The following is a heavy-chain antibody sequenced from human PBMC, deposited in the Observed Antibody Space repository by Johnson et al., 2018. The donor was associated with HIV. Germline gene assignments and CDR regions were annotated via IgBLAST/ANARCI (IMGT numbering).Heavy chain of an antibody. V-gene: IGHV3-64*01. CDR2: ISSDGGTT. J-gene: IGHJ3*02. CDR3: ARSFRDYEEDTFDI. Sequence: VQLVESGGGVVRPGGSLRLSCAASGFTVSSYAMHWVRQAPGKGREYVSAISSDGGTTYYANSLKGNSTIARDNSKNTLYLQIKSLRAAVTAVYYCARSFRDYEEDTFDIWGQGTMVTVSS. D-gene: IGHD4-17*01. CDR1: GFTVSSYA.